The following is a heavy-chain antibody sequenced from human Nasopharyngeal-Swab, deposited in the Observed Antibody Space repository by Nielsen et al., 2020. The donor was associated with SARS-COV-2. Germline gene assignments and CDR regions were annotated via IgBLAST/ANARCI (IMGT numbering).Heavy chain of an antibody. CDR3: ARALWVGYDILTGYYGGAYYYYYMDV. J-gene: IGHJ6*03. CDR1: GYTFTSYY. Sequence: ASVKVSCKASGYTFTSYYMHWVRQAPGQGLEWMGIINPSGGSTNYAQKFQGRVTITADKSTSTAYMELSSLKSEDTAVYYCARALWVGYDILTGYYGGAYYYYYMDVWGKGTTVTVSS. CDR2: INPSGGST. D-gene: IGHD3-9*01. V-gene: IGHV1-46*01.